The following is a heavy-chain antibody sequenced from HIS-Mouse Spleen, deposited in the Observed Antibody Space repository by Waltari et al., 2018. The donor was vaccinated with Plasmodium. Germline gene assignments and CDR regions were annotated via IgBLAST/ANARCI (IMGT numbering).Heavy chain of an antibody. CDR3: ARGLMGY. D-gene: IGHD2-8*01. J-gene: IGHJ4*02. V-gene: IGHV3-7*01. Sequence: EVQLVESGGGLVQPGGSLRLSCAASGFTFSRYWMSGVRQAPGKGLGGVDNRKQDGSEKYYGDSVKGRFTISRDNAKNSLYLQMNSLRAEDTAVYYCARGLMGYWGQGTLVTVSS. CDR2: RKQDGSEK. CDR1: GFTFSRYW.